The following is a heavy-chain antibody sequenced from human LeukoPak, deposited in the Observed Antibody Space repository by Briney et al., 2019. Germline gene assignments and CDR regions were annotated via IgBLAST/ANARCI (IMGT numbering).Heavy chain of an antibody. J-gene: IGHJ4*02. CDR3: AKDLQGYDVLTGLEVFDS. D-gene: IGHD3-9*01. Sequence: GGSLRLSCEASGFTFSQYAMSWVRQAPGKGLEWVSAIGGRGISTYYTASVKGRFTISRDNPKNTLHLQMNSLRAEDTAVYYCAKDLQGYDVLTGLEVFDSWGQGTLVTVSS. CDR1: GFTFSQYA. CDR2: IGGRGIST. V-gene: IGHV3-23*01.